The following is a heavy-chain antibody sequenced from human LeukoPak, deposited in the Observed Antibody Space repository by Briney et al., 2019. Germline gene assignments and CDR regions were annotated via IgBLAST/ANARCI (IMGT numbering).Heavy chain of an antibody. CDR2: IYTSGST. V-gene: IGHV4-4*07. CDR3: ARALSGYCSSSSCFDYYYYYMDV. D-gene: IGHD2-2*03. J-gene: IGHJ6*03. CDR1: GGSISSYY. Sequence: PSETLSLTCTVSGGSISSYYWSWIRQPAGKGLEWIGRIYTSGSTNYNPSLKSRVTMSVDASKNQFSLKLSSVTAADTAVDYCARALSGYCSSSSCFDYYYYYMDVWGKGTTVTVSS.